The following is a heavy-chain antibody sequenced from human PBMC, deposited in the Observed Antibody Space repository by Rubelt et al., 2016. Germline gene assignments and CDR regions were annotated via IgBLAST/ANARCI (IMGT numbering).Heavy chain of an antibody. CDR1: GDSMNDYY. CDR3: ARGHYGLDV. J-gene: IGHJ6*02. CDR2: IYYSGTT. Sequence: QVQLQESGPGLVKPSETLSLTCTVSGDSMNDYYWSWIRQPPGKGLEWIGYIYYSGTTNYNPSPKSRVTISVDTSKNQFSLKLTSVTAADTAVYYCARGHYGLDVWGQGTTVTVSS. V-gene: IGHV4-59*01.